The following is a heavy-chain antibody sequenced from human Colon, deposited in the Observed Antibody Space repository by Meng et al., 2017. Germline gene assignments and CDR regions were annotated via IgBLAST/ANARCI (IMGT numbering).Heavy chain of an antibody. Sequence: GESLKISCAASGFTFSSLWMSWVRQAPGKGLEWVANINQDGTKTYYVDSVKGRFTISRDNANNSLYLQLNSLRAEDTAVYYCASAETVRGAAVGYWGQGTLVTVSS. CDR1: GFTFSSLW. CDR3: ASAETVRGAAVGY. J-gene: IGHJ4*02. D-gene: IGHD1-26*01. V-gene: IGHV3-7*01. CDR2: INQDGTKT.